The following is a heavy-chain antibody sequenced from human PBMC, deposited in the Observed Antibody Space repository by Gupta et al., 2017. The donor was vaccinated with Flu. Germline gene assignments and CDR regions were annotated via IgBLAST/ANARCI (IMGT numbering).Heavy chain of an antibody. CDR3: ERLRNGNHFDF. D-gene: IGHD1-1*01. Sequence: QLQLQESGPGLVKPSETLSLTCTVSGGSVGSSTSYWGWVRQPPGKRLEWIGSIYFGGSPNYSPYLCSRVTVSLDTSKNQFSLRLTSVTAADTAVYFCERLRNGNHFDFWGQGTRVTVSS. CDR1: GGSVGSSTSY. J-gene: IGHJ4*02. V-gene: IGHV4-39*01. CDR2: IYFGGSP.